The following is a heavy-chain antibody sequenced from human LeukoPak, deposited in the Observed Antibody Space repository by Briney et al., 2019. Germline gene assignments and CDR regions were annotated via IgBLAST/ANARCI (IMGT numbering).Heavy chain of an antibody. V-gene: IGHV3-7*03. J-gene: IGHJ4*02. Sequence: GGSLRLSCAASGFTFSSYWMSWVRQAPGKGLEWVANIKQDGSEKYYVDSVKGRFTISRDNAKNSLYLQMNSLRAEDTAVYYCARVSYDYVWGSYDSLDYWGQGTLVTVSS. D-gene: IGHD3-16*01. CDR3: ARVSYDYVWGSYDSLDY. CDR1: GFTFSSYW. CDR2: IKQDGSEK.